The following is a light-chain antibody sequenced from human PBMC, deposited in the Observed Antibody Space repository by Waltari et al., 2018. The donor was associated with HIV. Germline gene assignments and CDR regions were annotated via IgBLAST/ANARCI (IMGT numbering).Light chain of an antibody. V-gene: IGKV4-1*01. CDR2: WAS. Sequence: DTVMTQSPGSLAGSLGERATIDCKSSQTVLSSSNNKNYLAWYQQKPGQPPRLLIYWASTRESGVPDRFSGSGSGTDFTLTISSLQAEDVAVYYSQQYNNLPYTFGQGTRVQIK. J-gene: IGKJ2*01. CDR3: QQYNNLPYT. CDR1: QTVLSSSNNKNY.